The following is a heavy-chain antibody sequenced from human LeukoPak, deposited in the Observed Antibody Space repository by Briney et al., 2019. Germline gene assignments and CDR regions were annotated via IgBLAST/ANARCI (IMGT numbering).Heavy chain of an antibody. Sequence: SETLSLTCTVSGGSISSYYWSWIRQPPGKGLEWIGYIYYSGSTNYNPSLKSRVTISVDTSKNQFTLKLSSVTAADTAVYYCARVIAVAGQGVFDYWGQGTLVTVSS. D-gene: IGHD6-19*01. CDR3: ARVIAVAGQGVFDY. CDR1: GGSISSYY. CDR2: IYYSGST. J-gene: IGHJ4*02. V-gene: IGHV4-59*01.